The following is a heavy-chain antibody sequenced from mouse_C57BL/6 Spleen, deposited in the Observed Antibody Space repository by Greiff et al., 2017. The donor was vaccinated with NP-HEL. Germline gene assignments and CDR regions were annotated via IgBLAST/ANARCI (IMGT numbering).Heavy chain of an antibody. CDR1: GFNIKDDY. V-gene: IGHV14-4*01. CDR3: TTGYGNYVGYFDV. J-gene: IGHJ1*03. D-gene: IGHD2-1*01. CDR2: IDPENGDT. Sequence: VQLQQSGAELVRPGASVKLSCTASGFNIKDDYMHWVKQRPEQGLEWIGWIDPENGDTEYASKFQGKATITADTSSNTAYLQLSSLTSEDTAVYYCTTGYGNYVGYFDVWGTGTTVTVSS.